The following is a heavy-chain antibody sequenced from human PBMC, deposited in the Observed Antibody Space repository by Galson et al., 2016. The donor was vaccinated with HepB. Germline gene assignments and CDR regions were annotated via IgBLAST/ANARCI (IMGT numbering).Heavy chain of an antibody. V-gene: IGHV1-18*01. CDR2: ISTYSGNT. D-gene: IGHD2/OR15-2a*01. CDR3: ASDVQYRFNS. Sequence: SVKVSCKASGYTFTTSGISWVRQAPGQGLQWMGWISTYSGNTKYAQKFQGGLTLPTDTSPTTAYMELRSLRFDDTALYYCASDVQYRFNSLGQGTLVTVSS. CDR1: GYTFTTSG. J-gene: IGHJ4*02.